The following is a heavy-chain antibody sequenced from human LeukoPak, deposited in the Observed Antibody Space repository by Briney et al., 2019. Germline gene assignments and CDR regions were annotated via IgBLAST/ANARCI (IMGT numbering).Heavy chain of an antibody. J-gene: IGHJ5*02. CDR1: GYSFSSFW. CDR2: IYPGDSVT. D-gene: IGHD3-3*01. Sequence: GESLKISCKASGYSFSSFWIAWVRQVPGKGLEWMGIIYPGDSVTRYSPSFQGQVTISADKSITTAYLQWSSLKASDTAIYYCARHGYYDFWSGQNWFDPWGQGTLVTVSS. V-gene: IGHV5-51*01. CDR3: ARHGYYDFWSGQNWFDP.